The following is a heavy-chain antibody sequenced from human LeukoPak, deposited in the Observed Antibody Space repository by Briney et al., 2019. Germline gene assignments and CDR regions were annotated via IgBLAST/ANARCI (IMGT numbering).Heavy chain of an antibody. J-gene: IGHJ5*02. Sequence: SQTLSLTCTVSGGSISSGSYYWSWIRQPAGKGLEWIGRIYTSGSRNHNPSLKSRVTISVDTSKNQFSLKLSSVTAADTAVYFCARYYGSGMYYNALNWFDAWGQGTLVTVSS. V-gene: IGHV4-61*02. CDR2: IYTSGSR. D-gene: IGHD3-10*01. CDR3: ARYYGSGMYYNALNWFDA. CDR1: GGSISSGSYY.